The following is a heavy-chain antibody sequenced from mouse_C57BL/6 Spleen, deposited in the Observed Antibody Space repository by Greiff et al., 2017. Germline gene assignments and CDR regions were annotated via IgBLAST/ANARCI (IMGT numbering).Heavy chain of an antibody. CDR1: GYTFTSSW. D-gene: IGHD1-1*01. V-gene: IGHV1-72*01. J-gene: IGHJ2*01. CDR3: AIKGLGYGTVVANYFPY. Sequence: VQLQQPGAELVQPGASVKLSCKASGYTFTSSWMHLVKQRPGRGLEWIGRIDPNSGGTKYNEKFKSKATLTVDKPSSTAYMQLSSLTSEDSAVYYCAIKGLGYGTVVANYFPYRGQCDTLPAFS. CDR2: IDPNSGGT.